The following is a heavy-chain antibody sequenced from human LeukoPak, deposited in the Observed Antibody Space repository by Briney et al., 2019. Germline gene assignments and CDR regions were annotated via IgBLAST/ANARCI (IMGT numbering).Heavy chain of an antibody. J-gene: IGHJ4*02. CDR2: ISGSGGST. CDR3: AKSAYYDSSGFYREYYFDY. V-gene: IGHV3-23*01. D-gene: IGHD3-22*01. Sequence: GGSLRLSCAASGFMFSNFAMSWARQAPGKGLEWVSTISGSGGSTYYADSVKGRFTISRDNSKNTLHLQMNSLRAEDTAVYYCAKSAYYDSSGFYREYYFDYWGQGTLVTVSS. CDR1: GFMFSNFA.